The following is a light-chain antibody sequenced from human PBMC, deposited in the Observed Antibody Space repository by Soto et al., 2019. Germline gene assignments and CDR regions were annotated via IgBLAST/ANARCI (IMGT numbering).Light chain of an antibody. CDR1: SSDVRNYHL. Sequence: ALTQPASVSGSPGQSITISCTGSSSDVRNYHLVSWHQQYPGKAPKLIIYEGSKRPSGVSNRFSGSRSGNTASLTISGLQPEDEADYYCCSYGGSSTFDVYGTGTKVTVL. V-gene: IGLV2-23*03. J-gene: IGLJ1*01. CDR3: CSYGGSSTFDV. CDR2: EGS.